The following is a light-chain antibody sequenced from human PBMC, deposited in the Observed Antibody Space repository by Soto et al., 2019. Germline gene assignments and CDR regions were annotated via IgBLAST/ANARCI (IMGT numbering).Light chain of an antibody. Sequence: EIVLTQSTANLSLSPGERATLSCRASQSVDNYLDWYQQKPGQAPRLLIYESSNRATGIPARFSGSGSGTDFSLTISSLEPEDFAVYYCQQRSTWPQTFGQGTKVDIK. CDR3: QQRSTWPQT. V-gene: IGKV3-11*01. J-gene: IGKJ1*01. CDR1: QSVDNY. CDR2: ESS.